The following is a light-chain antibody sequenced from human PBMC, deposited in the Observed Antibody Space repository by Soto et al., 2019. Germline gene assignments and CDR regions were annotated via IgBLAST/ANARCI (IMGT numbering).Light chain of an antibody. J-gene: IGKJ1*01. Sequence: DIQMTQSPSTLSASIGDRVTITCRASQNISNWLAWYKQKPGKDPKLLIYKASILDVGVPSRFRGTASGTEFTPANSSLQPNAFVHAYCQHYDGFPWTFGKGTQVEIK. CDR3: QHYDGFPWT. V-gene: IGKV1-5*03. CDR2: KAS. CDR1: QNISNW.